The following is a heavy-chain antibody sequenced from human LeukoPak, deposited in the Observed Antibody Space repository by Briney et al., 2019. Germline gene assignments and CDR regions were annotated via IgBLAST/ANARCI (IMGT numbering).Heavy chain of an antibody. J-gene: IGHJ6*02. CDR3: ARSHYYDNSGQFYYYYGLDV. CDR1: GFTFSSYW. D-gene: IGHD3-22*01. V-gene: IGHV3-74*01. CDR2: INSDGSSI. Sequence: GGSLRLSCAASGFTFSSYWMHWVRQAPGKGLVWVPRINSDGSSIRYADSVKGRFTISRDNAKKTLYLQMNSLRAEDTAVYHCARSHYYDNSGQFYYYYGLDVWGQGTTVTASS.